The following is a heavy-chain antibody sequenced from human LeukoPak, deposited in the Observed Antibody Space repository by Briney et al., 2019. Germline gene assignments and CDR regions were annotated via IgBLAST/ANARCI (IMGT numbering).Heavy chain of an antibody. D-gene: IGHD3-10*01. V-gene: IGHV1-18*01. CDR2: MSGYNGNT. CDR1: GYTFINYG. Sequence: ASVKVSCKASGYTFINYGISWVRQAPGQGLEWMGWMSGYNGNTKYEEKLQGRVTMTTDTSTSTVYMELRSLRSDDTAVYYCARDGSGSYYNVAWFDPWGQGTLVAVSS. J-gene: IGHJ5*02. CDR3: ARDGSGSYYNVAWFDP.